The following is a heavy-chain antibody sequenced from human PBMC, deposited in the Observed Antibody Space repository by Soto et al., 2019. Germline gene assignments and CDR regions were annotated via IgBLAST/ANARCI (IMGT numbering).Heavy chain of an antibody. D-gene: IGHD3-10*01. CDR2: INPNSGGT. Sequence: ASVKVSCKASGYNFTGYYMHWVRQAPGQGLEWMGWINPNSGGTNYAQKFQGRVTMTRDTSISTAYMELSRLRSDDTAVYCGARVTMVGGVDAFDIWGQGTMVTVSS. CDR3: ARVTMVGGVDAFDI. J-gene: IGHJ3*02. CDR1: GYNFTGYY. V-gene: IGHV1-2*02.